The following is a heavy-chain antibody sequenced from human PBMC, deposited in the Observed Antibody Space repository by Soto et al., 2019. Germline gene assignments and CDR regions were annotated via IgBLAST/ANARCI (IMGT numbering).Heavy chain of an antibody. Sequence: SETLSLTCTVSGASISRGDYYWNWIRQSPGKGLEWIGNTYNNGRPNYNPSLKSRVTISGDPSKNQFSLKLRSLSAADTAVYYCARGGVYDFWSGLFDWGQGTLVTVSS. V-gene: IGHV4-30-4*01. D-gene: IGHD3-3*01. J-gene: IGHJ4*02. CDR2: TYNNGRP. CDR3: ARGGVYDFWSGLFD. CDR1: GASISRGDYY.